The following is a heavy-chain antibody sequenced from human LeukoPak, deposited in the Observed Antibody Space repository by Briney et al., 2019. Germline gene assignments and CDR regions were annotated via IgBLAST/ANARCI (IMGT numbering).Heavy chain of an antibody. D-gene: IGHD6-25*01. J-gene: IGHJ4*02. CDR3: TRAGYYSSGWNPFDY. CDR2: IKPDGGEK. V-gene: IGHV3-7*01. Sequence: GGSLRLSCAASGFTLSYYWMSWVRQAPGKGLEWVANIKPDGGEKNYVDSVKGRFTISRDNAKNSLYLQMNSLRAEDTAVYYCTRAGYYSSGWNPFDYWGQGTLVTVSS. CDR1: GFTLSYYW.